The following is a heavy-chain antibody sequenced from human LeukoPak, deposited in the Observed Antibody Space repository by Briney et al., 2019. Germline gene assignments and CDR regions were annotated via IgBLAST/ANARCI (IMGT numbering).Heavy chain of an antibody. Sequence: SETLCLTCTVSGGSISSYYWSWIRQPPGKGLEWIGYIYYSGSTNYNPSLKSRVTISVDTSKNQFSLKLSSVTAADTAVYYCARDKGQQLSWGQGTLVTVSS. J-gene: IGHJ5*02. CDR2: IYYSGST. CDR1: GGSISSYY. V-gene: IGHV4-59*01. D-gene: IGHD6-13*01. CDR3: ARDKGQQLS.